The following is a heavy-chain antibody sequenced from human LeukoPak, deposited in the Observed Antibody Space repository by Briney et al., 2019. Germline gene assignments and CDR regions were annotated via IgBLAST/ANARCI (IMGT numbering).Heavy chain of an antibody. CDR2: ISYDGNTK. V-gene: IGHV3-30-3*01. CDR3: ARDPNSSSWYEGYFQQ. Sequence: PGRSLRLSCAASGFTFSNYAMYWVRQAPGKGLEWVAVISYDGNTKYYGDSVKGRFTISRDNSQNTLYLQMNSLRTEDTAMYYCARDPNSSSWYEGYFQQWGQGTLVTVSS. CDR1: GFTFSNYA. D-gene: IGHD6-13*01. J-gene: IGHJ1*01.